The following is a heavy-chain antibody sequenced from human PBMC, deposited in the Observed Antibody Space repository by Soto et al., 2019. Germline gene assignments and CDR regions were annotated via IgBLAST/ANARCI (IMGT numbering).Heavy chain of an antibody. D-gene: IGHD1-26*01. Sequence: GGSLRLSCAACGFTFSDYYMSWIRQAPGKGLEWVSYISSSSSYTNYADSVKGRFTISRDNAKNSLYLQMNSLRAEDTAVYYCAVLVGATKNPLFAYWAQGTLVPSPQ. V-gene: IGHV3-11*06. CDR3: AVLVGATKNPLFAY. CDR2: ISSSSSYT. CDR1: GFTFSDYY. J-gene: IGHJ4*02.